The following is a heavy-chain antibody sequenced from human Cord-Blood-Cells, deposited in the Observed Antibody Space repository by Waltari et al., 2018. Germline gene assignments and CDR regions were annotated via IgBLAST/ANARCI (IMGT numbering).Heavy chain of an antibody. CDR1: GCSSSSSSYY. V-gene: IGHV4-39*07. CDR3: AEAAAGHY. D-gene: IGHD6-13*01. CDR2: IYYSGST. J-gene: IGHJ4*02. Sequence: QLQLQESGPGREKPSDTLSLTCTVSGCSSSSSSYYWGWIRQPPGKGLEWIGSIYYSGSTYYNPSLKIRVTISVDTSKNQFSLKLSSVTAADTAVYYCAEAAAGHYWGQGTLVTVSS.